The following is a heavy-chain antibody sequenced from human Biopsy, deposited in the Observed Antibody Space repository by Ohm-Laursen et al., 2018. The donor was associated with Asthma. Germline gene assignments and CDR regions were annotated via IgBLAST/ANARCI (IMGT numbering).Heavy chain of an antibody. CDR1: GFTFSTYA. J-gene: IGHJ4*02. D-gene: IGHD5-24*01. CDR2: ISYDGSNK. CDR3: ARDMNRDGWYFDY. V-gene: IGHV3-30-3*01. Sequence: SLRLSCAASGFTFSTYAMHWVRQAPGKGLEWGAVISYDGSNKYYADSVKGRFTISRDNSKNTLYLQMNSLRGDDTAVYYCARDMNRDGWYFDYWGQGTLVSVSS.